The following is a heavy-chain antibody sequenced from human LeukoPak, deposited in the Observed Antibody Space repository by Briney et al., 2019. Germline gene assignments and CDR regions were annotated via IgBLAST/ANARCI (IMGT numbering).Heavy chain of an antibody. CDR1: GGSISSYY. CDR3: ARSGSGSYYLSSYYYYYMDV. J-gene: IGHJ6*03. D-gene: IGHD1-26*01. Sequence: SETLSLTCTVSGGSISSYYWSWIRQPPGKGLEWIGYIYYSGSTNYNPSLKSRVTISLDTSKKHFSLKLSSMTAADTAVYYCARSGSGSYYLSSYYYYYMDVWGKGTTVTISS. CDR2: IYYSGST. V-gene: IGHV4-59*01.